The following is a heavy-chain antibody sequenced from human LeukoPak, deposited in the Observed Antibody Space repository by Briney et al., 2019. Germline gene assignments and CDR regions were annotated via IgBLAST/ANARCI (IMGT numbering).Heavy chain of an antibody. CDR2: ISSGGSTI. J-gene: IGHJ4*02. CDR1: GFTFSNNY. V-gene: IGHV3-11*01. D-gene: IGHD3/OR15-3a*01. CDR3: ARGGGLGPVDY. Sequence: GGSLRLSCSASGFTFSNNYMSWIRQAPGKGLGWVSYISSGGSTIYYADSVKGRFTISRDNAKNSLFLQMNSPRAEDTAVYYCARGGGLGPVDYWGQGTLVTVSS.